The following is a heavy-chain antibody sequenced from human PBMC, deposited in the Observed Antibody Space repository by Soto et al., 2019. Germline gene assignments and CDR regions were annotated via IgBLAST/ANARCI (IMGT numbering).Heavy chain of an antibody. CDR2: ISWNHGGI. J-gene: IGHJ4*02. D-gene: IGHD3-9*01. CDR3: IRKYYNTLGDY. CDR1: GFTFDDYA. V-gene: IGHV3-9*01. Sequence: LRLSCVVSGFTFDDYAMHWVRQAPGKGLEWVSSISWNHGGIGYADSVRGRFTVSRDNAKNSLYLQMNSLRREDTAFYYCIRKYYNTLGDYWGQGTLVTVSS.